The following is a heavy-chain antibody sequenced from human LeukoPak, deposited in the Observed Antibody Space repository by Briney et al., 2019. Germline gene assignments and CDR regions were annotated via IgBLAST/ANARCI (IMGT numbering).Heavy chain of an antibody. CDR3: ARPAYSSFRDDAFDI. J-gene: IGHJ3*02. D-gene: IGHD6-6*01. V-gene: IGHV3-33*01. Sequence: GGSLRLPCAASGFTFSSYGMHWVRQAPGKGLEWVAVIWYDGSNKYYADSVKGRFTISRDNSKNTLYLQMNSLRAEDTAVYYCARPAYSSFRDDAFDIWGQGTMVTVSS. CDR2: IWYDGSNK. CDR1: GFTFSSYG.